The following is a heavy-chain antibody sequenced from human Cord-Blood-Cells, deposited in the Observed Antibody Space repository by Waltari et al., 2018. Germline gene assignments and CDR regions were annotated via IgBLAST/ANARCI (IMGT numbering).Heavy chain of an antibody. CDR3: ARGRVYDIVVVPAAKGAFDI. D-gene: IGHD2-2*01. J-gene: IGHJ3*02. CDR1: GYSISSGYY. Sequence: QVQLQESGPGLVKPSETLSLTCTVSGYSISSGYYWGWIRQPPGKGLEWIGGFYHSGSTYYNPSLKSRVTISVDTSKNQFSLKLSSVTAADTAVYYCARGRVYDIVVVPAAKGAFDIWGQGTMVTVSS. CDR2: FYHSGST. V-gene: IGHV4-38-2*02.